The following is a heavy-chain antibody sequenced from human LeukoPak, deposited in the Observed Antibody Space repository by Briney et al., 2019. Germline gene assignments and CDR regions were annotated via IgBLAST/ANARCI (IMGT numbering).Heavy chain of an antibody. CDR3: AKALSSGWLYYFDC. J-gene: IGHJ4*02. V-gene: IGHV3-53*01. CDR1: GFTVSSNY. CDR2: IYSGGSA. D-gene: IGHD6-19*01. Sequence: GGSLRLSCAASGFTVSSNYMSWVRQAPGKGLEWVSVIYSGGSAYYADSVKGRFTISRDNSKNTLYLQMNSLRAEDTAVYYCAKALSSGWLYYFDCWGQGTLVTVSS.